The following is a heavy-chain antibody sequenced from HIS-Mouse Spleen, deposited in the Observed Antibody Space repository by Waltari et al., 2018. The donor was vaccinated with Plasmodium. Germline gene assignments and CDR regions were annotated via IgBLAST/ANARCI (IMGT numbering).Heavy chain of an antibody. V-gene: IGHV3-43*01. D-gene: IGHD4-4*01. CDR1: GFTFDDYT. Sequence: EVQLVESGGVVVQPGGSLRLSCAASGFTFDDYTMHWVRQAPGKGLEWVSLICLDCGSTDYADSVKGRFTISRDNSKNSLYLQMNSLRTEDTALYYCAKGGLTTYYYYGMDVWGQGTTVTVSS. CDR2: ICLDCGST. J-gene: IGHJ6*02. CDR3: AKGGLTTYYYYGMDV.